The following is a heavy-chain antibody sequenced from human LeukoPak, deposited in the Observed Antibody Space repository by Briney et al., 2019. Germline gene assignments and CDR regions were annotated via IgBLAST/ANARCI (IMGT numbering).Heavy chain of an antibody. J-gene: IGHJ4*02. V-gene: IGHV3-9*01. D-gene: IGHD2-15*01. Sequence: LRLSCAASGFTFDDYAMHWVRQAPGKGLEWVSGISWNSGSIGYADSVKGRFTISRDNAKNSLYLQMNSLRAEDTALYYCAKDSCSGGSCYHDYWGQGTLVTVSS. CDR1: GFTFDDYA. CDR2: ISWNSGSI. CDR3: AKDSCSGGSCYHDY.